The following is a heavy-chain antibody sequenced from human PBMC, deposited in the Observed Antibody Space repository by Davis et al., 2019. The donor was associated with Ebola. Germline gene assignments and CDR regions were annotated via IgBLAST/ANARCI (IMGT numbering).Heavy chain of an antibody. V-gene: IGHV3-23*01. Sequence: PGGSLRLSCAASGFTFSDFAMNWVRQAPGKGLEWVASISDNGYSSDYADSVKGRFTISRDNFKSMVFLQMNRLTAEDTAIYFCARNLSENYYGYMDVWGKGTTVIVSS. CDR1: GFTFSDFA. D-gene: IGHD3-3*01. CDR3: ARNLSENYYGYMDV. CDR2: ISDNGYSS. J-gene: IGHJ6*03.